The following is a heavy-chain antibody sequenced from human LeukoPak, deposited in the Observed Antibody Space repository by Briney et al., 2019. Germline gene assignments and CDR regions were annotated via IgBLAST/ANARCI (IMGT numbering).Heavy chain of an antibody. CDR3: ARDASGYAIDY. CDR2: IYYSGST. V-gene: IGHV4-61*10. CDR1: GGSISSGSYY. Sequence: SETLSLTCTVSGGSISSGSYYWSWIRQPAGKGLEWIGYIYYSGSTNYNPSLKSRVTISVDTSKNQFSLKLSSVTAADTAVYYCARDASGYAIDYWGQGTLVTVSS. D-gene: IGHD5-12*01. J-gene: IGHJ4*02.